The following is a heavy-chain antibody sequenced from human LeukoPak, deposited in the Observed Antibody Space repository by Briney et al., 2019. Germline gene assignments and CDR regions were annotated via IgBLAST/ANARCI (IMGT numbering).Heavy chain of an antibody. CDR3: AELGITMIGGV. CDR2: IRADAVTT. J-gene: IGHJ6*04. CDR1: GFIFSHHG. D-gene: IGHD3-10*02. V-gene: IGHV3-23*01. Sequence: GGTLRLSCAPSGFIFSHHGMNWVRQAPGKGLEWVSGIRADAVTTYYADSVKGRFTISRDNAKNSLYLQMNSLRAEDTAVYYCAELGITMIGGVWGKGTTVTISS.